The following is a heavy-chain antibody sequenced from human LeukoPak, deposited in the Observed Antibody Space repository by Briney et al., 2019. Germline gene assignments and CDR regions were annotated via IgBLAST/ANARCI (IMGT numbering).Heavy chain of an antibody. D-gene: IGHD2-8*01. V-gene: IGHV3-23*01. CDR1: GFTFSSYA. CDR2: ISGSGGST. J-gene: IGHJ4*02. Sequence: PGGSLRLSCAASGFTFSSYAMSWVRQAPGKGLEWVSAISGSGGSTYYADSVKGRFTISRDNSKNTLYLQMNSLRAEDMAVYYCAKATRRDCTNGVCYAGVNYFDYWGQGTLVTVSS. CDR3: AKATRRDCTNGVCYAGVNYFDY.